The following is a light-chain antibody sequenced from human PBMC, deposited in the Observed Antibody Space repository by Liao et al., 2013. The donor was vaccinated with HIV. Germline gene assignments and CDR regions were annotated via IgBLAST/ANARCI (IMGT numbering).Light chain of an antibody. CDR1: KLGDKY. CDR2: QDT. J-gene: IGLJ3*02. V-gene: IGLV3-1*01. CDR3: QAWDSSTGV. Sequence: SYDLTQSSSVSVSPGQTASITCSGDKLGDKYASWYQQRPGQSPVLVIYQDTKRPSGIPERFSGSNSGNTATLTISGTQPMDEADYYCQAWDSSTGVFGGGTQLTVL.